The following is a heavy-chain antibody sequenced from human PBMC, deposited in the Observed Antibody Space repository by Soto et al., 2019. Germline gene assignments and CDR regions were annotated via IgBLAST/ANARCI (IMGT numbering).Heavy chain of an antibody. Sequence: QVQLHQWGAGLLKPSETLSLTCVVYGGSFNSNYWTWVRQPPGKGLEWIGEINHSGNTNYNASLKSRVTISVDTSKNQFSLNLSSVTAADTAVYYCLSARFDYWGQGTLVTVSS. CDR1: GGSFNSNY. CDR3: LSARFDY. CDR2: INHSGNT. D-gene: IGHD6-19*01. V-gene: IGHV4-34*01. J-gene: IGHJ4*02.